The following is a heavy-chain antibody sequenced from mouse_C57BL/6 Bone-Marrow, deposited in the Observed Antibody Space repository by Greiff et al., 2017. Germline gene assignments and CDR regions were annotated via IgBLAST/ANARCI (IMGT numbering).Heavy chain of an antibody. D-gene: IGHD1-1*01. CDR1: GYTFTSYW. CDR2: IDPSDSYT. Sequence: QVQLQPPGAELVRPGTSVKLSCKASGYTFTSYWMHWVKQRPGQGLEWIGVIDPSDSYTNYNQKFKGKATLTVDTSSSTAYMQLSSLTSEDSAVYYCARPITTVVATRYFDVWGTGTTVTVSS. V-gene: IGHV1-59*01. J-gene: IGHJ1*03. CDR3: ARPITTVVATRYFDV.